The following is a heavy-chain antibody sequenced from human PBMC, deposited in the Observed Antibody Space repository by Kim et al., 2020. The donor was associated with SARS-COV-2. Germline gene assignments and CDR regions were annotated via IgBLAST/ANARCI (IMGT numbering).Heavy chain of an antibody. D-gene: IGHD3-10*01. CDR3: ARENYYGSGSFYYYYYYGMDV. CDR1: GFTFSSYA. J-gene: IGHJ6*02. V-gene: IGHV3-30*04. Sequence: GGSLRLSCAASGFTFSSYAMHWVRQAPGKGLEWVAVMSYDGSNKYYADSVKGRFTISRDNSKNTLYLQMNSLRAEDTAVYYCARENYYGSGSFYYYYYYGMDVWGQGTTVTVSS. CDR2: MSYDGSNK.